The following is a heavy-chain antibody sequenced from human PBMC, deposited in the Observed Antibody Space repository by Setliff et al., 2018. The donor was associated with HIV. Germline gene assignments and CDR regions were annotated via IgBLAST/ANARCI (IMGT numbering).Heavy chain of an antibody. Sequence: SETLSLTCAVSGGSISSDNWWTWVRQPPGKGLEWIGEIYHSEYTNYNASLKSRVSMSVDKSKNQFSLKLTSVTAADTAVYYCARGHCSGTTCYGVYYYGMDVWGQGTTVTVSS. CDR2: IYHSEYT. CDR3: ARGHCSGTTCYGVYYYGMDV. D-gene: IGHD2-2*01. V-gene: IGHV4-4*02. J-gene: IGHJ6*02. CDR1: GGSISSDNW.